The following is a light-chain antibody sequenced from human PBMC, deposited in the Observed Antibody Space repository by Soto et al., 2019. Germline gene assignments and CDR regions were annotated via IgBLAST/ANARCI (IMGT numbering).Light chain of an antibody. V-gene: IGLV2-14*01. CDR3: SSYSSISYVI. Sequence: QSALTQPASVSGSPGQSITISCTGTSSDVGAYNHVSWYQQHPGEAPRLMIYDVSYRPSGVSNRFSGSKSGNTASLTISGLRAEDEAEYYCSSYSSISYVIFGGGTKLTVL. CDR2: DVS. CDR1: SSDVGAYNH. J-gene: IGLJ2*01.